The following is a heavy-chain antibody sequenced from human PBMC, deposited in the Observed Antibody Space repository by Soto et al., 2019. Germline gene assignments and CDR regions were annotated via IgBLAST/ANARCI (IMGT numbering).Heavy chain of an antibody. CDR2: ISYDGSNK. Sequence: QVQLVESGGGVVQPGRSLRLSCAASGFTFSSYGMHWVRQAPGKGLEWAAVISYDGSNKYYADSVKGRFTISRDNSKNSQYLQIDSLRDETTAVYYCAKDEGDYDYYYCGMDGWGQGTTVTVSS. CDR1: GFTFSSYG. CDR3: AKDEGDYDYYYCGMDG. J-gene: IGHJ6*02. V-gene: IGHV3-30*18. D-gene: IGHD4-17*01.